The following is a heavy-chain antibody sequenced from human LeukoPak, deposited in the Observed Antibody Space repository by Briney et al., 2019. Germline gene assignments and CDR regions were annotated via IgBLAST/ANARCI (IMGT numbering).Heavy chain of an antibody. CDR3: ARGGYSYRSTYYYMDV. CDR2: ISHSGST. J-gene: IGHJ6*03. Sequence: SETLSLTCTVSGYSISSGYSWGWVRQPPGKGLEWIGSISHSGSTNFNPSLKSRVTISLDTSKNQFSLKLTSVTAADTAVYYCARGGYSYRSTYYYMDVWGKGTTVTVSS. CDR1: GYSISSGYS. D-gene: IGHD5-18*01. V-gene: IGHV4-38-2*02.